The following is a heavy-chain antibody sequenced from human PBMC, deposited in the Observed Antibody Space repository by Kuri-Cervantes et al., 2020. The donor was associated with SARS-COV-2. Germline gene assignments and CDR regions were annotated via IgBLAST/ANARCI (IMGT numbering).Heavy chain of an antibody. CDR2: ISSSSSTI. CDR3: ARVYSSSWVPGDYYYMDV. Sequence: GGSLRLSCAASGFAFSSYSMNWVRQAPGKGLEWVSYISSSSSTIYYADSVKGRFTISRDNAKNSLYLQMNSLRAEDTAVYYCARVYSSSWVPGDYYYMDVWGKGTTVTVSS. D-gene: IGHD6-6*01. CDR1: GFAFSSYS. J-gene: IGHJ6*03. V-gene: IGHV3-48*01.